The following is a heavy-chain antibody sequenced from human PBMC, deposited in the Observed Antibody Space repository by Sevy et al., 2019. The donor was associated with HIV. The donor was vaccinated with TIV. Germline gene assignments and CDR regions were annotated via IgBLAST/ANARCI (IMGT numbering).Heavy chain of an antibody. CDR2: ISYDGSNK. D-gene: IGHD5-18*01. CDR1: GFTFSSYA. CDR3: ARDLSGYSYGIYYYYGMDV. Sequence: GGSLRLSCAASGFTFSSYAMHWVRQAPGKGLEWVAVISYDGSNKYYADSVKGRFTISRDNSKNTLYLQMNSLRAEDTAVYYCARDLSGYSYGIYYYYGMDVWGQGPTVTVSS. V-gene: IGHV3-30-3*01. J-gene: IGHJ6*02.